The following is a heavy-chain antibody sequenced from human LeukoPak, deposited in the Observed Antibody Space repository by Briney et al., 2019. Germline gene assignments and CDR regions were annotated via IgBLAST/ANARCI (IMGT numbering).Heavy chain of an antibody. CDR3: ARHRVYYQPGYYYMDV. J-gene: IGHJ6*03. CDR1: GGSISSTSYY. Sequence: SETLSLTCTVSGGSISSTSYYWGCIRQPPGKGLEWIGCISYSGSTYYNPSLKSRVTISVDTSKNQFSLKLSSVTAADTAVYYCARHRVYYQPGYYYMDVWGKGTTVTISS. D-gene: IGHD2-2*01. CDR2: ISYSGST. V-gene: IGHV4-39*01.